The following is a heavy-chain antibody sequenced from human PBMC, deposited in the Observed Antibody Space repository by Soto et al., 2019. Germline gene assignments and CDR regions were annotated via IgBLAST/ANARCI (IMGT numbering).Heavy chain of an antibody. J-gene: IGHJ4*02. D-gene: IGHD2-21*01. CDR2: IRASGGQT. CDR3: AQDRGWGVVSPTHDY. CDR1: GFTFRDFV. V-gene: IGHV3-23*01. Sequence: EVHLLESGGGLVQPGGSLRVSCAASGFTFRDFVMSWVRQAPGKWLEWVSAIRASGGQTFYADSVKGRFTISRDNSKNTLYLQRNSLRDEDTALYFCAQDRGWGVVSPTHDYCGQGTLVTVSS.